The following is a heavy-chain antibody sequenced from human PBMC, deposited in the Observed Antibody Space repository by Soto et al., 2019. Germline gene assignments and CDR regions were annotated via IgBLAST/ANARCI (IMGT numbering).Heavy chain of an antibody. V-gene: IGHV4-4*02. D-gene: IGHD3-3*01. CDR1: GGSISSSNW. Sequence: SETLSLTCAVSGGSISSSNWWSWVRQPPGKGLEWIGEIYHSGSTNYNPSLKSRVTISVDKSKNQFSLKLSSVTAADTAVYYCARGQTYDYDFWSGDDAFDIWGQGTMVTVSS. CDR3: ARGQTYDYDFWSGDDAFDI. J-gene: IGHJ3*02. CDR2: IYHSGST.